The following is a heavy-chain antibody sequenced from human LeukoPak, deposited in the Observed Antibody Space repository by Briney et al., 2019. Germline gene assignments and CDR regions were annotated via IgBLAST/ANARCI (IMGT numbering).Heavy chain of an antibody. CDR3: ARDEYYVSGSFDH. CDR1: GFIFSDYY. V-gene: IGHV3-11*04. D-gene: IGHD3-10*01. Sequence: GGSLRLSCAASGFIFSDYYMSWIRQAPGKGLEWVSYISSSGSTIYYADSVKGRFTISRDNSKNSLYLQMNSLRAEDTAVYYCARDEYYVSGSFDHWGQGTLVTVPS. CDR2: ISSSGSTI. J-gene: IGHJ4*02.